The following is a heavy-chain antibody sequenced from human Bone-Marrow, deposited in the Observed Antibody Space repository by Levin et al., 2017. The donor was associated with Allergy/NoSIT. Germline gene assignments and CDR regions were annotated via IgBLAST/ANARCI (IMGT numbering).Heavy chain of an antibody. D-gene: IGHD1-20*01. CDR2: IYNDGSKT. J-gene: IGHJ5*02. Sequence: RGESLKISCAASGFTFSNYWIHWVRQAPGKGLVWVSRIYNDGSKTDYADFVKGRFTISRDNAKNTVYMQMNSLRAEDTAVYYCSRVGAYNYKDIGVWVDPWGQGTLVTVSS. V-gene: IGHV3-74*01. CDR1: GFTFSNYW. CDR3: SRVGAYNYKDIGVWVDP.